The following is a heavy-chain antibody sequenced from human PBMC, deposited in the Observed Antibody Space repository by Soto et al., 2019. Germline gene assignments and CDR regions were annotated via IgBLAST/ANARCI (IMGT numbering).Heavy chain of an antibody. V-gene: IGHV3-48*01. D-gene: IGHD3-3*01. CDR3: AKILEGFYYRDV. J-gene: IGHJ6*03. CDR1: GFTFSSYS. Sequence: GGSLRLSCAASGFTFSSYSMNWVRQAPGKGLEWVSYISSSSSTIYYADSVKGRFTISRDNAKNSLYLQMNSLRAEDTAVYYCAKILEGFYYRDVGGKGTRVTVS. CDR2: ISSSSSTI.